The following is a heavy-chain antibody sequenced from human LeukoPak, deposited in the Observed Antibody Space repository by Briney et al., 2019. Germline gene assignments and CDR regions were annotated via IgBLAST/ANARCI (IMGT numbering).Heavy chain of an antibody. J-gene: IGHJ3*02. CDR2: IYYSGT. Sequence: SETLSLTCTVSGGSISSGGYYWSWIRQHPGKGLEWIGYIYYSGTYYNPSLKSRVTISVDTSKNQFSLKLSSVTAADTAVYYCASSYITMVRGVTGDAFDIWGQGTMVTVSS. CDR1: GGSISSGGYY. D-gene: IGHD3-10*01. V-gene: IGHV4-31*03. CDR3: ASSYITMVRGVTGDAFDI.